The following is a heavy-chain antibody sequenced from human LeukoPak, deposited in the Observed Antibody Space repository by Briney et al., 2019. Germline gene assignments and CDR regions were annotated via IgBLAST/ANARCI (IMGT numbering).Heavy chain of an antibody. J-gene: IGHJ3*02. CDR2: INSDGSST. D-gene: IGHD6-19*01. V-gene: IGHV3-74*01. Sequence: GGSLRLSCAASGFTFSSYWMHWVRQAPGKGLVWVSRINSDGSSTSYADSVKGRFTISGDNAKNTLYLQMNSLRAEDTAVYYCARSPGWFDAFDIWGQGTMVTVSS. CDR3: ARSPGWFDAFDI. CDR1: GFTFSSYW.